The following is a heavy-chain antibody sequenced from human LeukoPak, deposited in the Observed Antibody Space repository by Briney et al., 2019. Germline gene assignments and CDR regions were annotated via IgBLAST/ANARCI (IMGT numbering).Heavy chain of an antibody. D-gene: IGHD3-3*01. J-gene: IGHJ4*02. V-gene: IGHV4-31*03. CDR1: GGSISSGGYY. Sequence: PSETLSLTCTVSGGSISSGGYYWSWIRQHPGKGLEWIGYIYYSGSTYYNPSLKSRVTISVDTSKNQFSLKLSSVTAADTAVYYCARGQRDDFWSGYAFDYWGQGTLVTVSS. CDR3: ARGQRDDFWSGYAFDY. CDR2: IYYSGST.